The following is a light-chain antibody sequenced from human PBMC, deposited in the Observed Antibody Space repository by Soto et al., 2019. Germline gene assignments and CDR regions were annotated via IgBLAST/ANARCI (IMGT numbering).Light chain of an antibody. CDR2: EVS. CDR1: SSDVGDYDY. CDR3: SSYRSSNTLL. Sequence: QSALTQPASVSGSPGQSITISCTGTSSDVGDYDYVSWYQQYTGKAPKMMIYEVSNRPSGVYNRFSASKSGNTASLTISGLQAEDESDYYCSSYRSSNTLLFGGGTKLTVL. J-gene: IGLJ2*01. V-gene: IGLV2-14*01.